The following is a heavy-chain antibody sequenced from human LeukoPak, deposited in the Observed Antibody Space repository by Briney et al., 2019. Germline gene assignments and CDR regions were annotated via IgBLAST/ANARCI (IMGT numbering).Heavy chain of an antibody. CDR3: ARDWGCSSTSCYTGAFDI. D-gene: IGHD2-2*02. Sequence: ASVKVSCKASGGTFSSYAISWVRQAPGQGLEWMGWISAYNGNTNYAQKLQGRVTMTTDTSTSTAYMELRSLRSDDTAVYYCARDWGCSSTSCYTGAFDIWGQGTMVTVSS. J-gene: IGHJ3*02. CDR1: GGTFSSYA. V-gene: IGHV1-18*01. CDR2: ISAYNGNT.